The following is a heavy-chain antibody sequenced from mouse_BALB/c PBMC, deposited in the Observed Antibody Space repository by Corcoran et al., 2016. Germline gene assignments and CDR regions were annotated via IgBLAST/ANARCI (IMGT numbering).Heavy chain of an antibody. Sequence: QVNLKESGPGLLKPSQTLSLTCSLSGFSLSTSGLGVGWVRQPSGKGLEWLAHIWWDDDKYYNPSLKSQLSISKDTSGNQVFLKITSVDTADTATYYCARSATTALYYAMDYWGQGTSVTVSA. CDR3: ARSATTALYYAMDY. CDR2: IWWDDDK. J-gene: IGHJ4*01. V-gene: IGHV8-8*01. D-gene: IGHD1-2*01. CDR1: GFSLSTSGLG.